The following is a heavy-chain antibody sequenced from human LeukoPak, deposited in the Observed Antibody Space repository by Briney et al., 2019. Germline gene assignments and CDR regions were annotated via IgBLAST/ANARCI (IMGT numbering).Heavy chain of an antibody. V-gene: IGHV3-53*05. J-gene: IGHJ4*02. D-gene: IGHD3-10*01. CDR3: ATEFNYYGSGSYG. Sequence: GGSLRLSCAASGFTVSSNYISWVRQAPGKGLEWVTVMYSDETTYYADSVKDRFIISRDNSKNTLYLQMNSLRAEDTAVYYCATEFNYYGSGSYGWGQGTLVTVSS. CDR2: MYSDETT. CDR1: GFTVSSNY.